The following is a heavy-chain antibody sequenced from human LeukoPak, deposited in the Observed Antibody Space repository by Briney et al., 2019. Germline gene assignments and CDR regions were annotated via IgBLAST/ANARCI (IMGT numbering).Heavy chain of an antibody. D-gene: IGHD6-13*01. CDR2: ISAYNGNT. J-gene: IGHJ6*02. V-gene: IGHV1-18*01. Sequence: ASVKVSCKASGYTFTSYGISWVRQAPGQGLEWMGWISAYNGNTNYAQKLQGRVTMTTDTSTSTAYMELRSLRSDDTAVYYCARHHTASWYGDYYYYGMDVWGQGTTVIVSS. CDR3: ARHHTASWYGDYYYYGMDV. CDR1: GYTFTSYG.